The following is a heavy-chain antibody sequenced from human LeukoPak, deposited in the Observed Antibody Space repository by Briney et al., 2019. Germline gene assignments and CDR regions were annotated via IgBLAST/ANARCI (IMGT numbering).Heavy chain of an antibody. D-gene: IGHD5-18*01. CDR1: GFTFSDHY. Sequence: VGSLRLSCAASGFTFSDHYMDWVRQAPGKGLEWVGRTRNKANSYTTEYAASVKGRFTISRDDSKNSLYLQMNSLKTEDTAVYYCARVYSLHYYYMDVWGKGTTVTVSS. CDR2: TRNKANSYTT. CDR3: ARVYSLHYYYMDV. V-gene: IGHV3-72*01. J-gene: IGHJ6*03.